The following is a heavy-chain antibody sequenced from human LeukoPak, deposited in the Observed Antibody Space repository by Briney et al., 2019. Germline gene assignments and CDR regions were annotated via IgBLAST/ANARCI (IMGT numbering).Heavy chain of an antibody. Sequence: GGSLRLSCAASGFTFDDYGMSWVRQAPGKGLDWVSSISGSGGSTYYADSVKGRFTISRDNSKNTLYLQMNSLRADDTAVDYCATARAPETRGSSFGIWGQGKRITVSS. J-gene: IGHJ3*02. CDR1: GFTFDDYG. CDR3: ATARAPETRGSSFGI. V-gene: IGHV3-23*01. CDR2: ISGSGGST. D-gene: IGHD4-17*01.